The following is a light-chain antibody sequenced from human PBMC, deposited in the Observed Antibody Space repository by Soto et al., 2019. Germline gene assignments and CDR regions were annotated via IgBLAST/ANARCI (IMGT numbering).Light chain of an antibody. CDR2: AAS. CDR1: HNIRDK. CDR3: QEYSDWPRT. J-gene: IGKJ4*01. V-gene: IGKV3-15*01. Sequence: IVLTQAPATLSVSPGERVTLSCRASHNIRDKLAWYQQKPCQAPRLLIYAASPRVTAGPARFSGSGSGTEFTLAISSLQSGDFTVYYCQEYSDWPRTFGGGTQVEIK.